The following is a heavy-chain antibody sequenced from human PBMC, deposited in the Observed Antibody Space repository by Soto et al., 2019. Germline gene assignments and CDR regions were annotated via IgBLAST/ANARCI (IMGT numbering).Heavy chain of an antibody. Sequence: VASVKVSCKASGFTFTSSAVQWVRQARGQRLEWIGWIVVGSGNTNYAQKFQERVTITRDMSTSTAYMELSSLRSEDTAVYYCAARSSGYYYGYWGQGTLVTVSS. CDR3: AARSSGYYYGY. J-gene: IGHJ4*02. V-gene: IGHV1-58*01. CDR1: GFTFTSSA. D-gene: IGHD3-22*01. CDR2: IVVGSGNT.